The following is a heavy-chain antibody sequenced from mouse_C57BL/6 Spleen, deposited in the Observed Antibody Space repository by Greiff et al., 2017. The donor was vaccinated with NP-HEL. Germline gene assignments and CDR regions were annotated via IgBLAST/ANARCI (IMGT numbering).Heavy chain of an antibody. Sequence: QVQLQQSGAELVMPGASVKLSCKASGYTFTSYWMHWVKQRPGQGLEWIGEIDPSDSYTNYNQKFKGKSTLTVDKSSSTAYMQLSSLTSEDSAVYYCARGDYYGSDYAMDYWGQGTSVTVSS. CDR1: GYTFTSYW. V-gene: IGHV1-69*01. J-gene: IGHJ4*01. D-gene: IGHD1-1*01. CDR3: ARGDYYGSDYAMDY. CDR2: IDPSDSYT.